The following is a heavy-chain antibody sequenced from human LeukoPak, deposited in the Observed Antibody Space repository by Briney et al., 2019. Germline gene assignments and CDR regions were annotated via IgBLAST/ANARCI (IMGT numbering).Heavy chain of an antibody. CDR3: AKDQYGEAFDI. Sequence: GGSLRLSCAASGFTFRSYAMNWVRQAPGKGLEWVSAISGSGSATYYADSVKGRFTISRDNSKNTLYLQMNSLRAEDTAVYYCAKDQYGEAFDIWGPGTKVTVSS. V-gene: IGHV3-23*01. CDR1: GFTFRSYA. D-gene: IGHD3-10*01. CDR2: ISGSGSAT. J-gene: IGHJ3*02.